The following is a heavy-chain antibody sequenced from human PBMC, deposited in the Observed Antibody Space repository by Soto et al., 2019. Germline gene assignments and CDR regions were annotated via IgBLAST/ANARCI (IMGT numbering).Heavy chain of an antibody. Sequence: QVQLVQSGAEVQKPGSSVKVSCKASGGTFSSYTISWVRQAPGQGLEWMGRIIPILGIANYAQKFQVRATITADKSTSTAYMELSSLRAEDTAVYYCARVTYYDIVTGTYNWFDPWGQGTLVTVSS. J-gene: IGHJ5*02. V-gene: IGHV1-69*02. CDR3: ARVTYYDIVTGTYNWFDP. D-gene: IGHD3-9*01. CDR1: GGTFSSYT. CDR2: IIPILGIA.